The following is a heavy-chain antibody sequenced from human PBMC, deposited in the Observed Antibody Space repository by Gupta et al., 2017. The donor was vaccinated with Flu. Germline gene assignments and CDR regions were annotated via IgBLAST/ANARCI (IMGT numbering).Heavy chain of an antibody. Sequence: IRQPPGKGPEWIGSIYHSGITYYNPSLKSRVIISVDTSKNQFSLKLSSVTAADTAFYYCARYPVGINRGAFDIWGQGTMVTVSS. D-gene: IGHD1-26*01. CDR3: ARYPVGINRGAFDI. J-gene: IGHJ3*02. V-gene: IGHV4-39*01. CDR2: IYHSGIT.